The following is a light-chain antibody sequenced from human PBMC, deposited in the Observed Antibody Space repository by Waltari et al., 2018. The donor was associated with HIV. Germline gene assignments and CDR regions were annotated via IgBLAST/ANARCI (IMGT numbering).Light chain of an antibody. V-gene: IGLV1-51*01. J-gene: IGLJ1*01. CDR1: TSNIGNNY. CDR3: GTWDSSLSAVV. CDR2: DNS. Sequence: QSVLTQPPSVSAAPGQKVTISCSGSTSNIGNNYVSWYQRLPGTASKLLIYDNSERPSGIPERFSGSKSGTSATLCSNRLQTGDEADYYCGTWDSSLSAVVFGTGTKVTVL.